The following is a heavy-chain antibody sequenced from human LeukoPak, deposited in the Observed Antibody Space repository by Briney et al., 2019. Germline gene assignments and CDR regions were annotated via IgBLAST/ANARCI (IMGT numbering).Heavy chain of an antibody. V-gene: IGHV4-4*09. CDR2: IHTSGGT. Sequence: SETLSLTCTVSGDTFGGYYWTWIRQPPGKGLEWIGYIHTSGGTNHNPSLKSRVTMSVDTSKNQLSLKLTSVTAADTAVYFCARQAYSPSGSWTGFDFWGQGTLASVSS. D-gene: IGHD3-10*01. CDR3: ARQAYSPSGSWTGFDF. J-gene: IGHJ4*02. CDR1: GDTFGGYY.